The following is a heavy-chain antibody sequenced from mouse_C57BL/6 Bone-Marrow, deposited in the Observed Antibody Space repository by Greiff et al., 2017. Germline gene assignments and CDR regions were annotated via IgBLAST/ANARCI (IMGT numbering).Heavy chain of an antibody. CDR1: GYTFTSYW. D-gene: IGHD2-13*01. V-gene: IGHV1-55*01. J-gene: IGHJ4*01. Sequence: QVQLQQPGAELVKPGASVKMSCKASGYTFTSYWITWVKQRPGQGLEWIGDIYPGSGSTNYNEKFKSKATLTVDTSSSTAYMQLSSLTSEDSAVYYCARASDGDYYAMDYWGQGTSVTVSS. CDR3: ARASDGDYYAMDY. CDR2: IYPGSGST.